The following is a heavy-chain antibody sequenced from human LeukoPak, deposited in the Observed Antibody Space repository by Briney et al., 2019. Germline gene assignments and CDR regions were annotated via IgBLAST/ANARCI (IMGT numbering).Heavy chain of an antibody. D-gene: IGHD5-18*01. CDR2: INHSGST. CDR3: ARHPDTAMVEIDY. CDR1: GGSFSGYY. J-gene: IGHJ4*02. Sequence: PSETLSLTCAVYGGSFSGYYWSWIRQPPGKGLEWIGEINHSGSTNYNPSLKSRVTISVDTSKNQFSLKLSSVTAADTAVYYCARHPDTAMVEIDYWGQGTLVTVSS. V-gene: IGHV4-34*01.